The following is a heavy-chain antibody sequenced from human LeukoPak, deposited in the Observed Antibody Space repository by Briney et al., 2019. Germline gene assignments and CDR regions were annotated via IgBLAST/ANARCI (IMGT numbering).Heavy chain of an antibody. D-gene: IGHD1-26*01. J-gene: IGHJ4*02. CDR1: VSTLSELP. Sequence: ASVKVSCKVSVSTLSELPMHWVRQAPGKGLDGMGGFDPEDRYTIHAQKFQGNVTMTDDTSTDTAYMELSSLRSEDTAVYSCPTWDPLGKHPYYFDYWGQGTLVTVSS. V-gene: IGHV1-24*01. CDR2: FDPEDRYT. CDR3: PTWDPLGKHPYYFDY.